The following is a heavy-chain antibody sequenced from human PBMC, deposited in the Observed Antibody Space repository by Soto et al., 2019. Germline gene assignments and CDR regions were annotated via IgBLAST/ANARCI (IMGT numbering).Heavy chain of an antibody. CDR1: GGSFSGYY. Sequence: SETLSLTCAVYGGSFSGYYWSWIRQPPGKGLEWIGEINHSGSTNYNPSLKSRVTISVDTSKNQFSLKLSSVTAADTAVYYCARAACSSTSCYEGGFDYWGQGTLVTVSS. CDR3: ARAACSSTSCYEGGFDY. CDR2: INHSGST. D-gene: IGHD2-2*01. V-gene: IGHV4-34*01. J-gene: IGHJ4*02.